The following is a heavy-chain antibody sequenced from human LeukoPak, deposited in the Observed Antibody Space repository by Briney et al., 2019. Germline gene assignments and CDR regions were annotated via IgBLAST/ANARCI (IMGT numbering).Heavy chain of an antibody. CDR1: GYSISSGYY. CDR3: VRDQGSPSEDWFDP. J-gene: IGHJ5*02. V-gene: IGHV4-38-2*02. Sequence: PSETLSLTCTVSGYSISSGYYWGWIRQPPGKGLEWIGSIYHSGSTYYNPSLKSRVTISVDTSKNQFSLKLSSVTAADTAVHYCVRDQGSPSEDWFDPWGQGTLDTVSS. CDR2: IYHSGST. D-gene: IGHD6-13*01.